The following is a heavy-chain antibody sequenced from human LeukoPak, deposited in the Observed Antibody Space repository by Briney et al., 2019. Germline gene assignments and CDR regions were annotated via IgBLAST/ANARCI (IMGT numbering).Heavy chain of an antibody. V-gene: IGHV1-18*04. CDR1: GYAFNFYG. J-gene: IGHJ4*02. CDR3: QRITIFGVVMDFDY. Sequence: ASVRVSCKTSGYAFNFYGLNWVRQAPGQGLEWMGFISLNNGNTHYEQKFQGRVTMAADTSTNTASLEVKSLRSDDTAVYYCQRITIFGVVMDFDYWGQGTLVTVSS. D-gene: IGHD3-3*01. CDR2: ISLNNGNT.